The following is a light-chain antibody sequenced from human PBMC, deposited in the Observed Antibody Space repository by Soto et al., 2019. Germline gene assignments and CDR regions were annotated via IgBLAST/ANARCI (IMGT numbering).Light chain of an antibody. CDR1: SSDVGSYNL. CDR2: EVS. J-gene: IGLJ2*01. Sequence: QSALTQPASVSGSTGQSITISCTGTSSDVGSYNLVSWYQQHPGKAPKLMIYEVSKRPSGVSNRFSGSKSGNTASLTISGLQAEDEADYYCCSYAGSSTFVVFGGGIKLTVL. CDR3: CSYAGSSTFVV. V-gene: IGLV2-23*02.